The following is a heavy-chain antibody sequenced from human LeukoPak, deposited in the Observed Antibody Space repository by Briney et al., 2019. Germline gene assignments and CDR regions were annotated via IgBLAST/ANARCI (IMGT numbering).Heavy chain of an antibody. CDR2: IYHSGST. D-gene: IGHD5-12*01. J-gene: IGHJ4*02. Sequence: SETLSLTCAVSGGSISSSNWWSWVRQPPGKGLEWIGEIYHSGSTNYNPSLKSRVTISVDTSKNQFSLKLSSVTAADTAVYYCARGPNLKGYSGYEGYFDYWGQGTLVTVSS. CDR1: GGSISSSNW. V-gene: IGHV4-4*02. CDR3: ARGPNLKGYSGYEGYFDY.